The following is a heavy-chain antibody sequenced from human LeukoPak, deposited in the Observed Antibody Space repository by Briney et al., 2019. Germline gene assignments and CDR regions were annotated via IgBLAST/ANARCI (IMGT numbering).Heavy chain of an antibody. CDR3: ARAKFYDSSGYYYPHNWFDP. Sequence: SETLSLTCTVSGGSISSSSYYWGWIRQPAGKGLEWIGRIYTSGSTNYNPSLKSRVTMSVDTSKNQFSLKLSSVTAADTAVYYCARAKFYDSSGYYYPHNWFDPWGQGTLVTVSS. J-gene: IGHJ5*02. CDR1: GGSISSSSYY. D-gene: IGHD3-22*01. CDR2: IYTSGST. V-gene: IGHV4-61*02.